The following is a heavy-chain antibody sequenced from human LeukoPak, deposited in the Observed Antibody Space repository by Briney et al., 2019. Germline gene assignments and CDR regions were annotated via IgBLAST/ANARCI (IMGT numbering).Heavy chain of an antibody. Sequence: GGSLRLSCAASGFTFSSYGMHWVRQAPGKGLEWVSAMSSSDDGRYYAASVRGRFTISRDTSRSTLYLQMNSLRAEDAAVYYCAKAPVTSCRGAFCYPFDYWGQGTLVTVSS. CDR2: MSSSDDGR. J-gene: IGHJ4*02. V-gene: IGHV3-23*01. D-gene: IGHD2-15*01. CDR3: AKAPVTSCRGAFCYPFDY. CDR1: GFTFSSYG.